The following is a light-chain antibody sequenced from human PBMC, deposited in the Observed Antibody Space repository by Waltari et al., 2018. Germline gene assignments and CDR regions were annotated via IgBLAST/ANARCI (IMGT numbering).Light chain of an antibody. CDR3: QQSHSAPLA. J-gene: IGKJ4*01. CDR2: AAS. CDR1: RAITNY. V-gene: IGKV1-39*01. Sequence: DIQMTQSPSSLSASVGDRVTITCRVSRAITNYVNWDKQRPGLAPKLLIYAASTLQGGVPTRFSGSGSGTDFTLTISSLQIEDFATYYCQQSHSAPLAFGGGTRLEI.